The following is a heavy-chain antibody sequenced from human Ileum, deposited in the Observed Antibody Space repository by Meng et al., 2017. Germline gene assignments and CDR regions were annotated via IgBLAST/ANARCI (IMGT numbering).Heavy chain of an antibody. CDR3: VRHGGKYFDS. CDR1: GGSISSSLY. D-gene: IGHD2-15*01. V-gene: IGHV4-4*02. CDR2: IYLAGSP. Sequence: QVQLHGSGPGLVESSVALSLPYTLSGGSISSSLYWSWVRQSPGKGLEWIGQIYLAGSPNYNPSLESRVTISVDKSKNQFSLRLTSVTAADTAIFYCVRHGGKYFDSWGQGTLVTVSS. J-gene: IGHJ4*02.